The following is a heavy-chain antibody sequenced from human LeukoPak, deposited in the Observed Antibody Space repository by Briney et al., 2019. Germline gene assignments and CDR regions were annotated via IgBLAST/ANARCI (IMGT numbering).Heavy chain of an antibody. CDR3: ARADYDYVWGSYRQYYFDY. D-gene: IGHD3-16*02. CDR2: ITSSSSYI. Sequence: GGSLRLSCAASGFTFSSYTMNWVRQAPGQGLEWVSSITSSSSYIYYADSLKGRFTISRDNAKNSLYLQMNSLRAEDTAVYYCARADYDYVWGSYRQYYFDYWGQGTLVTVSS. J-gene: IGHJ4*02. V-gene: IGHV3-21*01. CDR1: GFTFSSYT.